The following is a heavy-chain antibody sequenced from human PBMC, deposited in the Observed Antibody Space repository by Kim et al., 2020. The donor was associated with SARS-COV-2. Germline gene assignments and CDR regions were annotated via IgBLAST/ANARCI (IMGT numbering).Heavy chain of an antibody. Sequence: SVKVSCKASGGTFSSYAISWVRQAPGQGLEWMGRIIPILGIANYAQKFQGRVTITADKSTSTAYMELSSLRSEDTAVYYCARGRRSMEPREGMDVWGQGTTVTVSS. CDR2: IIPILGIA. CDR3: ARGRRSMEPREGMDV. V-gene: IGHV1-69*04. CDR1: GGTFSSYA. D-gene: IGHD1-26*01. J-gene: IGHJ6*02.